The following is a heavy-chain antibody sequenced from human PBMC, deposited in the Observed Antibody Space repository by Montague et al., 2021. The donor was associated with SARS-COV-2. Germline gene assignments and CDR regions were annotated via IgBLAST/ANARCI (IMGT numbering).Heavy chain of an antibody. D-gene: IGHD3-22*01. CDR2: IYYSGST. CDR3: ARARITMIVVVNAFDI. Sequence: TLSLTCTVSGGSISSGGYYWSWIRQHPGKGLEWIGYIYYSGSTYYNPSLKSRVTISVDTSKNQFSLKLSSVIAADTAVYYCARARITMIVVVNAFDIWGQGTMVTVSS. V-gene: IGHV4-31*03. CDR1: GGSISSGGYY. J-gene: IGHJ3*02.